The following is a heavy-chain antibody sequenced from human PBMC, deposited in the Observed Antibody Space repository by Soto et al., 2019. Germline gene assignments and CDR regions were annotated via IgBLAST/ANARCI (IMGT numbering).Heavy chain of an antibody. Sequence: EVQLVESGGDLVQPGGSLRLSCEASGFTFSSNWMHWVRQGPGKGLVWVSRMNPDGSTRGYADSVKGRFTISRDNARNTVFLQMSSLRAEDTAVYHCARGGEVGAGQYYLDDSWGQGTLVTVSS. V-gene: IGHV3-74*01. J-gene: IGHJ4*02. D-gene: IGHD2-21*01. CDR2: MNPDGSTR. CDR1: GFTFSSNW. CDR3: ARGGEVGAGQYYLDDS.